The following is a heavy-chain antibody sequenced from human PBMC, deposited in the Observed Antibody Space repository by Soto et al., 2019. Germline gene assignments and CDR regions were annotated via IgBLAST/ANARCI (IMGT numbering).Heavy chain of an antibody. V-gene: IGHV5-51*01. CDR2: IYPGDSDT. CDR3: AASIFYYGMDV. CDR1: GYTFTNYW. Sequence: GESLKISCKGSGYTFTNYWIGWVRQMPGRGLEWMGIIYPGDSDTKYNPSFQGQVTISADKSITTTYLQWSSLKASDTAIYYCAASIFYYGMDVWGQGTTVTVSS. J-gene: IGHJ6*02.